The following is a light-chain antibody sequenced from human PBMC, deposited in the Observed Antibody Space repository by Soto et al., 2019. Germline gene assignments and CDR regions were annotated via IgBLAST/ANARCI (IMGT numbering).Light chain of an antibody. CDR1: QSISTF. CDR3: QQTDSTPWT. CDR2: TAS. J-gene: IGKJ1*01. V-gene: IGKV1-39*01. Sequence: DIQMTQSPSSLSASLGDRVTITCRARQSISTFLNWYQQKPGEAPKILIYTASSLQSGVPSRFRGSGSGTDFTLTISSLQPEDVATYHRQQTDSTPWTFGQGTKVEIK.